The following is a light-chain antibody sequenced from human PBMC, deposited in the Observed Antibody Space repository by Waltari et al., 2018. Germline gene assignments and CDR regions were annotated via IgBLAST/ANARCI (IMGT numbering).Light chain of an antibody. V-gene: IGKV1-39*01. J-gene: IGKJ4*01. CDR1: QNISIY. Sequence: DIQMTQSQSSLSASVGDRVTITCRASQNISIYLNWYQQKPGKAPKVMIYGASSLQNGVPSRFSGSGSGTDFTLTIGSLQPEDFAIYYCQQSYRTPELTFGGGTRVEI. CDR3: QQSYRTPELT. CDR2: GAS.